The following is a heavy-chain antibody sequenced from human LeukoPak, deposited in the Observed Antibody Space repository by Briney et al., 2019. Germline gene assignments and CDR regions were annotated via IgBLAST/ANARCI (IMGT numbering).Heavy chain of an antibody. Sequence: ASVKVSCKASGYTFTSYGISWVRQAPGQGLEWMGWISAYNGNTNYAQKLQGRVTMTTDTSTSTAYMELRSLRSDDTAVYYCARVSGTHKMDAFDIWGQGKMVTVSS. CDR2: ISAYNGNT. CDR1: GYTFTSYG. V-gene: IGHV1-18*01. CDR3: ARVSGTHKMDAFDI. D-gene: IGHD1-1*01. J-gene: IGHJ3*02.